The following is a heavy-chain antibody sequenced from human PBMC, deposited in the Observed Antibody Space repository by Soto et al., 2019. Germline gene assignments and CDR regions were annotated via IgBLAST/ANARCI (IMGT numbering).Heavy chain of an antibody. CDR1: GDCFTGEAYY. CDR2: IYYSGST. D-gene: IGHD1-20*01. CDR3: ARDMHNWNHYYYYGMDV. V-gene: IGHV4-61*08. Sequence: PXATLSVTSTVSGDCFTGEAYYWNWIRQPPGKGLEWIGYIYYSGSTNYNPSLQSRVTISIDTSRDQFFLKLTSVTAADTAVYYCARDMHNWNHYYYYGMDVWGQGTTVTVSS. J-gene: IGHJ6*02.